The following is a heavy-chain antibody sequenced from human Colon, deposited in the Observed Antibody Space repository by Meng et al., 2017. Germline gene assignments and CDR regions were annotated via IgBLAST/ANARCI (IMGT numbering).Heavy chain of an antibody. D-gene: IGHD3-22*01. CDR1: GLALSTGGAG. V-gene: IGHV2-5*02. J-gene: IGHJ4*02. CDR2: IYWDDDR. Sequence: QITLYESWPTVGKPSRCLTLACTFSGLALSTGGAGVARNRQPLAKALVWLAVIYWDDDRRHRPSLKSRLTITKDTSKNQVVLTMSYMDPVDTATYYCARRRNYYDNRALDYWGQGTLVTVSS. CDR3: ARRRNYYDNRALDY.